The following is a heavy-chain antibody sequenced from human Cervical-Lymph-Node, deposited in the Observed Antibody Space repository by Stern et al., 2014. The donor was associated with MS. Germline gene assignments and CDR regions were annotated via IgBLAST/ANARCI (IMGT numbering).Heavy chain of an antibody. D-gene: IGHD1-14*01. CDR2: VSSMGSTI. CDR1: GFTFSDYY. Sequence: VQLVESGGGLVKPGGSLRLSCAASGFTFSDYYMSWIRQAPGKGLEWVASVSSMGSTIYYADSVKGRFAISRDNAKNSLYLQMNSLRAEDTAVYYCARYPITGAFDYWGQGTLVTVSS. CDR3: ARYPITGAFDY. V-gene: IGHV3-11*01. J-gene: IGHJ4*02.